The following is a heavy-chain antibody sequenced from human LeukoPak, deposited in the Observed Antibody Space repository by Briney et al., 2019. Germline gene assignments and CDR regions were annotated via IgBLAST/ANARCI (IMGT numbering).Heavy chain of an antibody. CDR1: GFIFSNYA. CDR2: ISYSGGTT. V-gene: IGHV3-23*01. J-gene: IGHJ4*02. Sequence: GGSLRLSCATSGFIFSNYAMSWVRQAPGKGLECVSGISYSGGTTYYADSVKGRFTITRDNSKNTLYLQMNSLRAEDTAVYHCAKETDSSGYYPFDYWGQGTLVTASS. CDR3: AKETDSSGYYPFDY. D-gene: IGHD3-22*01.